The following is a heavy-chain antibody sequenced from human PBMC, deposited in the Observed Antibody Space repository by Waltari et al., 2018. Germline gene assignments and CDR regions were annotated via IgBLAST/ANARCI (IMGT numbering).Heavy chain of an antibody. J-gene: IGHJ3*01. CDR1: GFSLSNSGVS. Sequence: QITLKESGPTLVKPTQTLTLTCTFSGFSLSNSGVSVGWIRQPPGKALEYLALIYWNNDKGYTPSLKSRLSITKDTSKNQVVLTMTNVDPVDTGTYYCAHRRYTPDAFDVWGQGTRVTVSS. V-gene: IGHV2-5*01. D-gene: IGHD5-18*01. CDR3: AHRRYTPDAFDV. CDR2: IYWNNDK.